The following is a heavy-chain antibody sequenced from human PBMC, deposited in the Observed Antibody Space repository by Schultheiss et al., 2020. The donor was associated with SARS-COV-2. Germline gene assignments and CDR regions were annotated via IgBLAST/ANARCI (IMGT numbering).Heavy chain of an antibody. V-gene: IGHV3-48*01. Sequence: GGSLRLSCAASGFTVSSNYMSWVRQAPGKGLEWVSYISSSGSTIYYADSVKGRFTISRDNAKNSLYLQMNSLRAEDTAVYYCANGYYYGMDVWGQGTTVTVSS. CDR3: ANGYYYGMDV. D-gene: IGHD2-8*01. J-gene: IGHJ6*02. CDR1: GFTVSSNY. CDR2: ISSSGSTI.